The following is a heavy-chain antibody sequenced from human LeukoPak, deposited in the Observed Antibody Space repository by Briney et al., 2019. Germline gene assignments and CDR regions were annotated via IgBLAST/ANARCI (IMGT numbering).Heavy chain of an antibody. CDR3: ARSLAYCGGDCYFNAFDI. J-gene: IGHJ3*02. CDR2: IYPGDSDT. Sequence: PGESLKISCKGSGYSFTSYWIGWVRQMPGKGLEWMGIIYPGDSDTRYSPSFQGQVTISADKSISTAYLQWSSLKASDTAMYYCARSLAYCGGDCYFNAFDIWGQGTMVTVSS. V-gene: IGHV5-51*01. D-gene: IGHD2-21*01. CDR1: GYSFTSYW.